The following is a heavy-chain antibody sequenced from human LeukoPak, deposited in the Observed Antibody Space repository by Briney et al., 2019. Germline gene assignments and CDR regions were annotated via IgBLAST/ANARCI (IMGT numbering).Heavy chain of an antibody. Sequence: ASVKVSCKASGYTFTSYGISWVRQAPGQGLEWLGWISAYNGNTNYAQKLQGRVTMTPDTSTSTAYMELRSLRSDDTAVYYCARERQWLVSRYFDYWGQGTLVTVSS. CDR3: ARERQWLVSRYFDY. CDR2: ISAYNGNT. J-gene: IGHJ4*02. V-gene: IGHV1-18*01. D-gene: IGHD6-19*01. CDR1: GYTFTSYG.